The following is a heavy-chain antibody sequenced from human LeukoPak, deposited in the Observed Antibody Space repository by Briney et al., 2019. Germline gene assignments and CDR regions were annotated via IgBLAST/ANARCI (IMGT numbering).Heavy chain of an antibody. Sequence: ASVKVSCKASGYTFTGYYMHWVRQSLGQGLEWMGWINPNSGGTNYAQKFQGWVTMTRDTSISTAYMELSRLRSDDTAVYYCARGRGGTMVRGEYGMDVWGKGTTVTVSS. CDR1: GYTFTGYY. V-gene: IGHV1-2*04. J-gene: IGHJ6*04. D-gene: IGHD3-10*01. CDR2: INPNSGGT. CDR3: ARGRGGTMVRGEYGMDV.